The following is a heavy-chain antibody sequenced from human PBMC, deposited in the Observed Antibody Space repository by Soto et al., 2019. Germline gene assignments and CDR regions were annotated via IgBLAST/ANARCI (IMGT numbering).Heavy chain of an antibody. CDR3: AKAATSDSSGETDY. CDR2: ISWNSGSI. Sequence: GGSLRLSCAASGFTFEDYAMHWVRQAPGKGLEWVSGISWNSGSIGYADSVKGRFTISRDNAKNSLYLQMNSLRAEDTALYYCAKAATSDSSGETDYWGQGT. D-gene: IGHD3-22*01. V-gene: IGHV3-9*01. J-gene: IGHJ4*02. CDR1: GFTFEDYA.